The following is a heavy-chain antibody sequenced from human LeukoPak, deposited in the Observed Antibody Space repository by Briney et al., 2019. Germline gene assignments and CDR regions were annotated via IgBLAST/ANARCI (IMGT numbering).Heavy chain of an antibody. V-gene: IGHV3-11*04. D-gene: IGHD3-16*01. J-gene: IGHJ1*01. CDR3: ARSRTSGGGEYFQH. Sequence: GGSLRLSCAASGFTFSDYYMSGIRQAPGKGLEWVSYISSSGSTIYYADSVKGRFTISRDNAKNSLYLQMNSLRAEDTAVYYCARSRTSGGGEYFQHWGQGTLVTVSS. CDR2: ISSSGSTI. CDR1: GFTFSDYY.